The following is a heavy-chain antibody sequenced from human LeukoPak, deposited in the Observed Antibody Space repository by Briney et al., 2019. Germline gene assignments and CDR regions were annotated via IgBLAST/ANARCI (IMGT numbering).Heavy chain of an antibody. V-gene: IGHV3-9*01. CDR3: ARGVYSGYDWRAGAFDI. CDR1: GFTFDDYA. J-gene: IGHJ3*02. D-gene: IGHD5-12*01. Sequence: PGGSLRLSCAASGFTFDDYAMHWVRQAPGKGLEWVSGISWNSGSIGYADSVKGRFTISRDNSKNTLYLQMNSLRAEDTAVYYCARGVYSGYDWRAGAFDIWGQGTMVTVSS. CDR2: ISWNSGSI.